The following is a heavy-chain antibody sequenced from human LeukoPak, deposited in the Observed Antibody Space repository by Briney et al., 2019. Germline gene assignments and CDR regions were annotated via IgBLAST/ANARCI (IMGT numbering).Heavy chain of an antibody. J-gene: IGHJ5*02. Sequence: GGSLRLSCAASGFSFSGYSMNWVRQAPGKGLEWVSYISTSSMTIYYADSVRGRFTVSRDNANNSLYLQMHSLRDEDTAVYYCAPPSYSPWPWGQGTLVVVSS. V-gene: IGHV3-48*02. D-gene: IGHD2-21*01. CDR1: GFSFSGYS. CDR2: ISTSSMTI. CDR3: APPSYSPWP.